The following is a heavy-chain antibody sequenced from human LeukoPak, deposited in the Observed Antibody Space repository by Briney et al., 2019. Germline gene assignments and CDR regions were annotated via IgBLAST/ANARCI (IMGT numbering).Heavy chain of an antibody. J-gene: IGHJ6*03. V-gene: IGHV3-74*01. CDR3: ARVGGATGTMRFFMDV. Sequence: GGSLRLSCAASGFTFSSYWMLWVRQAPGEGLVWVSRISSDETSTNYAASVKGRFTISRDNAKNTLYLQMDSLRAEDTAVYYCARVGGATGTMRFFMDVWGKGTTVTVSS. CDR1: GFTFSSYW. D-gene: IGHD1-7*01. CDR2: ISSDETST.